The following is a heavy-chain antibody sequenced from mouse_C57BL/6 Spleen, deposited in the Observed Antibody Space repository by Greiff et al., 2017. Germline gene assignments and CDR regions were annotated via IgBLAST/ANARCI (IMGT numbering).Heavy chain of an antibody. CDR2: IDPENGDT. CDR1: GFNIKDDY. V-gene: IGHV14-4*01. Sequence: EVQRVESGAELVRPGASVKLSCTASGFNIKDDYMHWVKQRPEQGLEWIGWIDPENGDTEYASKFQGRATITADTSSNTAYLQLSSLTSEDTAVYYCTLLTAYWGQGTLVTVSA. CDR3: TLLTAY. J-gene: IGHJ3*01.